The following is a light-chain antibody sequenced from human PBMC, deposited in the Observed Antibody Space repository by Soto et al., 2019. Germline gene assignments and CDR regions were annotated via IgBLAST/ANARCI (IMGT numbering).Light chain of an antibody. CDR2: DAS. V-gene: IGKV3-11*01. CDR1: QSVSSY. J-gene: IGKJ2*01. CDR3: QQRSNWPPMYT. Sequence: EIVLTQSPATLSLSPGERATLSCRASQSVSSYLAWYQQKPGQAPRLLIYDASNRATGIPARFSGSESGTDFTLTISSLEPEDFAVYYCQQRSNWPPMYTFGQGTKVDIK.